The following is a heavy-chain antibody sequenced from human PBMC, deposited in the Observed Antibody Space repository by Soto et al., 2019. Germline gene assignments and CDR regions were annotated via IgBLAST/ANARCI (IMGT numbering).Heavy chain of an antibody. V-gene: IGHV3-48*02. J-gene: IGHJ4*02. Sequence: VQLVESGGGLVQPGGSLRLSCAASGFTFSSYSMNWVRQAPGKGLEWVSYISSSSSTIYYADSVKGRFTISRDNAKNSLYLQMNSLRDEDTAVYYCARDPPYYYDSSGYEDYWGQGTLVTVSS. D-gene: IGHD3-22*01. CDR2: ISSSSSTI. CDR1: GFTFSSYS. CDR3: ARDPPYYYDSSGYEDY.